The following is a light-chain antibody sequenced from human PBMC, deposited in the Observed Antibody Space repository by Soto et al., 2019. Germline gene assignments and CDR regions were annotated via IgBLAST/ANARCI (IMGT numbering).Light chain of an antibody. CDR3: MQSTQLPPT. J-gene: IGKJ5*01. CDR2: EVS. CDR1: QSLLHITGETF. V-gene: IGKV2D-29*02. Sequence: DVVMTQTPLSLSVAPGQPTSISCKSSQSLLHITGETFLFWYLQKPGQSPQLLIYEVSTRVSGVPARFSGSGSGTDFTLEISRVETDDVGIYYCMQSTQLPPTFGQGTRLEI.